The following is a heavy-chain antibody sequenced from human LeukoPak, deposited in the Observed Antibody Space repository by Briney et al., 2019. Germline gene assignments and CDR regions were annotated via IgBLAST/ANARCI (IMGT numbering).Heavy chain of an antibody. Sequence: SETLSLTCTVSGYSISSGYYWGWIRQPPGKGLEWIGSIYHSGSTYYNPSLKSRVTISVDTSKNQFSLKLSSVTAADTAVYYCARLSTVTTPFDYWGQGTLVTVSS. CDR1: GYSISSGYY. J-gene: IGHJ4*02. CDR2: IYHSGST. CDR3: ARLSTVTTPFDY. V-gene: IGHV4-38-2*02. D-gene: IGHD4-11*01.